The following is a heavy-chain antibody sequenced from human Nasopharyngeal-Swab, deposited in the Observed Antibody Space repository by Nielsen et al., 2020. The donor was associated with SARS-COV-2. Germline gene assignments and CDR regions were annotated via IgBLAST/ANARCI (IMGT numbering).Heavy chain of an antibody. D-gene: IGHD3-22*01. CDR1: GGSISSYY. CDR3: ARTDYDSSGYYLGMINAFDI. CDR2: IYYSGST. J-gene: IGHJ3*02. Sequence: SETLSLTCTVSGGSISSYYWSWIRQPPGKGLEWIGYIYYSGSTNYNPSLKSRVTISVDTSKNQFSLKLSSVTAADKAVYYCARTDYDSSGYYLGMINAFDIWGQGTMVTVSS. V-gene: IGHV4-59*01.